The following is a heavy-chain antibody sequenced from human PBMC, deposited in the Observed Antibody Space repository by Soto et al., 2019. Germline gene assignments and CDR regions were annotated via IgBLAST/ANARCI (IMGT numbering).Heavy chain of an antibody. J-gene: IGHJ4*02. CDR3: ASRAMGLTWLVP. CDR2: IIPILSTT. D-gene: IGHD3-22*01. CDR1: WGTYGTYS. V-gene: IGHV1-69*16. Sequence: NVSCKVSWGTYGTYSINWVRQAPGQGLEWMGAIIPILSTTNYAQRFQGRVTITADESTGTVYLELTSLKFEDTALYYCASRAMGLTWLVPWGQGT.